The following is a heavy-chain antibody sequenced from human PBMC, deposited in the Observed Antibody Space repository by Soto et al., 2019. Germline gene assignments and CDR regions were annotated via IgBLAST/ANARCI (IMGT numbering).Heavy chain of an antibody. V-gene: IGHV3-23*01. CDR3: EKNGGYSYQYYFDY. Sequence: EVQLLESGGGLVQPGGSLRLSCAASGFTFSSYAMSWVRLVPGKGLEWVSALSGCGGSTYYAYYVKGRFTISRDNSKNTLYLQMNTLRAEDTAVYSCEKNGGYSYQYYFDYWGQGTLVTVSS. J-gene: IGHJ4*02. CDR1: GFTFSSYA. D-gene: IGHD5-18*01. CDR2: LSGCGGST.